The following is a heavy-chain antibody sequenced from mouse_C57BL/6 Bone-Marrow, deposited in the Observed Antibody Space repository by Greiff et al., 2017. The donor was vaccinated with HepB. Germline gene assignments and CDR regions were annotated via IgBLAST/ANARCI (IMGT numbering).Heavy chain of an antibody. CDR1: GYSITSGYY. CDR3: ARYDGNYIFDY. J-gene: IGHJ2*01. Sequence: ESGPGLVKPSQSLSLTCSVTGYSITSGYYWNWIRQFPGNKLEWMGYISYDGSNNYNPSLKNRISITRDTSKNQFFLKLNSVTTEDTATYYCARYDGNYIFDYWGQGTTLTVSS. D-gene: IGHD2-3*01. V-gene: IGHV3-6*01. CDR2: ISYDGSN.